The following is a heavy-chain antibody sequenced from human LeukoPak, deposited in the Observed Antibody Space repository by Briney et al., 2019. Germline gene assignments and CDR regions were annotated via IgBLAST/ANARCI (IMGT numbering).Heavy chain of an antibody. CDR2: INHSGST. J-gene: IGHJ4*02. D-gene: IGHD2-21*02. CDR1: GGSFSGYY. CDR3: ARANSREHIVVVTAMPVFDY. V-gene: IGHV4-34*01. Sequence: SETLSLTCAVYGGSFSGYYWSWIRQPPGKGLEWIGEINHSGSTNYNPSLKSRVTISVDTSKNQFSLKLSSVTAADTAVYYCARANSREHIVVVTAMPVFDYWGQGTLVTVSS.